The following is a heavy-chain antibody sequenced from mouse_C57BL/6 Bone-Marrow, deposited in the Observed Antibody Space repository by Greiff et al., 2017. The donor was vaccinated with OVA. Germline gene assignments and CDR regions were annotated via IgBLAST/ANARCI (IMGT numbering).Heavy chain of an antibody. J-gene: IGHJ2*01. CDR1: GYTFTSYW. CDR2: IDPSDSYT. CDR3: ARGGDYYGSSYYFDY. Sequence: QVQLQQPGAELVKPGASVKLSCKASGYTFTSYWMQWVKQRPGQGLEWIGEIDPSDSYTNYNQKFKGKATLPVDTSSSTAYMQLSSLTSEDSAVYYCARGGDYYGSSYYFDYWGQGTTLTVSS. V-gene: IGHV1-50*01. D-gene: IGHD1-1*01.